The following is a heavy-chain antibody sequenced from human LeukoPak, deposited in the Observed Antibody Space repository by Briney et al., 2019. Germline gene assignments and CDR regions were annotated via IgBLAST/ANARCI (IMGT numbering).Heavy chain of an antibody. V-gene: IGHV4-30-4*01. CDR2: IYYSGST. CDR3: ARCFFLAWENNDGMGNFAN. CDR1: GGSISSGDYC. D-gene: IGHD1-26*01. Sequence: SQTLSLTCTVSGGSISSGDYCCSWIRQPPGKGLEWIGYIYYSGSTYYNPSLKSRLTMSIDTSKNQFSLKVNSVTAADTAVYYCARCFFLAWENNDGMGNFANWAQGTWVTVSS. J-gene: IGHJ4*02.